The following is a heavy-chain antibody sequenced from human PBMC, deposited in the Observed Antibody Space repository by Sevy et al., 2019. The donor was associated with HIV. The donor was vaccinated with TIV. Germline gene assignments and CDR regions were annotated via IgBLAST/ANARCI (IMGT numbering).Heavy chain of an antibody. D-gene: IGHD3-22*01. CDR1: TFSVTDNY. Sequence: GGPLRLSCAASTFSVTDNYMRWVRQAPGKGLEWVSTIYSGGSRFYAYSVKGRFTISRDNSKNTLYLQMNSLRAEDTAVYYSARDRYYDASGYYYYYYGLDVWGQGTTVTVSS. CDR2: IYSGGSR. CDR3: ARDRYYDASGYYYYYYGLDV. V-gene: IGHV3-66*01. J-gene: IGHJ6*02.